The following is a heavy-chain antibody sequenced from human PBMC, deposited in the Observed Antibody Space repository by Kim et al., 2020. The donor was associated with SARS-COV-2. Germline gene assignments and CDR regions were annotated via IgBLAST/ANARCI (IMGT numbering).Heavy chain of an antibody. CDR3: ARGDTSGGSSHFDH. Sequence: GGSLRLSCGTSGFSFRDYSMNWVRQAPGEGLEWVSSISSSLSRIYYADSVKGRFTISRDNAQNSVYLQMSSLRVEDTAIYYCARGDTSGGSSHFDHWGQG. D-gene: IGHD2-15*01. J-gene: IGHJ4*02. CDR1: GFSFRDYS. CDR2: ISSSLSRI. V-gene: IGHV3-48*04.